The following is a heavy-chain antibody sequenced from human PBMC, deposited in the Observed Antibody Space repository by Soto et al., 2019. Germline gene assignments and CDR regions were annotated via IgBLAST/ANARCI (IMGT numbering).Heavy chain of an antibody. D-gene: IGHD4-17*01. CDR2: IDATSGKT. CDR1: GYALSNYI. Sequence: GASVKVSCKASGYALSNYIMHWVRQAPGQRLEWMGWIDATSGKTEYSQKIQDRVTITRDTSASTVYMELSSLRPEDTAVYYCARDASGSHYADFRAWLDPWGQGTLVTVSS. V-gene: IGHV1-3*01. CDR3: ARDASGSHYADFRAWLDP. J-gene: IGHJ5*02.